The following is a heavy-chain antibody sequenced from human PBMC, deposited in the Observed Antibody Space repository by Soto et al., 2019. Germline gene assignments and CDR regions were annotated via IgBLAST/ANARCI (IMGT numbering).Heavy chain of an antibody. D-gene: IGHD6-13*01. CDR3: VRFGGAAAGPGDY. CDR2: ISSSGGTI. J-gene: IGHJ4*02. V-gene: IGHV3-48*03. Sequence: LRLSCVASEFTFGSYEMNWVRQAPGKGLEWVSYISSSGGTIYYTDSVKGRFTISRDNAKKSLYLQMNSLRAEDTAVYYCVRFGGAAAGPGDYWGQGTLVAVSS. CDR1: EFTFGSYE.